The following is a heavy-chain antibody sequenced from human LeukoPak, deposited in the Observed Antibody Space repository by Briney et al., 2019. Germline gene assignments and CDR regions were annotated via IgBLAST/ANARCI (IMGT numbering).Heavy chain of an antibody. V-gene: IGHV4-59*01. D-gene: IGHD2-21*02. CDR3: ARDTAYCGGDCYLFDY. CDR1: GGSISSYY. J-gene: IGHJ4*02. CDR2: IYYSGST. Sequence: SETLSLTCTVSGGSISSYYWSWIRQPPGKGLEWIGYIYYSGSTNYNPSLKSRVTISVDTSKNQFSLKLRSVTAADTAVYYCARDTAYCGGDCYLFDYWGQGTLVTVSS.